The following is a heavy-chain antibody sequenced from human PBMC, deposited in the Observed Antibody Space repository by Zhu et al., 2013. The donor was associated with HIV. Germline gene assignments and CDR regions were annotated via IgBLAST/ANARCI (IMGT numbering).Heavy chain of an antibody. CDR1: GGTFSNYT. J-gene: IGHJ4*02. V-gene: IGHV1-69*06. CDR2: IIPIFGSA. D-gene: IGHD3-22*01. Sequence: QVQLVQSGAEVKKPGSSVKVSCKASGGTFSNYTITWVRQAPGQGPEWMGGIIPIFGSANYAQKFQGRVTMTRDTSISTAYMELSRLRSDDTAVYYCARGTRGYDSSGYDYWGQGTLVTVSS. CDR3: ARGTRGYDSSGYDY.